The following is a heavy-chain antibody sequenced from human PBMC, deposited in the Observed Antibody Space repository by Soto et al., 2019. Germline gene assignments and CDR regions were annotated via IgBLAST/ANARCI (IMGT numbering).Heavy chain of an antibody. Sequence: GGSLRLSCAASGFTFNSYAMHWVRQAPGKGLEFVSAVTSGGDTTFSETAVKGRFTISRDNSKNTLYLQMGSLRPEDMAVYYCARAYKGGSTSSYFDSWGQGTLVTVSS. CDR3: ARAYKGGSTSSYFDS. CDR2: VTSGGDTT. J-gene: IGHJ4*02. V-gene: IGHV3-64*01. D-gene: IGHD6-6*01. CDR1: GFTFNSYA.